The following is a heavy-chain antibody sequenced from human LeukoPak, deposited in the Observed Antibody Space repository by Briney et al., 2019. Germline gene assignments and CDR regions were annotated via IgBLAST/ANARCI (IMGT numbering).Heavy chain of an antibody. D-gene: IGHD4-17*01. CDR3: ARVPTTVTSYYYYGMDV. V-gene: IGHV4-59*01. CDR2: MQNSGGT. CDR1: GGSISTYY. J-gene: IGHJ6*02. Sequence: SETLSLTCTVSGGSISTYYWSWIRQSPGKGLEWVGYMQNSGGTNYNPSLKSRVTTSVDTSKNQFSLKLSSVTAADTAVYYCARVPTTVTSYYYYGMDVWGQGTTVTVSS.